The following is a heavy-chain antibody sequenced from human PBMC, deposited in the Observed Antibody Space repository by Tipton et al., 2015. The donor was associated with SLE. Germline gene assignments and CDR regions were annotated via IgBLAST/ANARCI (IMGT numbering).Heavy chain of an antibody. CDR1: GFYLSDYA. D-gene: IGHD7-27*01. CDR3: SRATARVGNYFYSYMDV. J-gene: IGHJ6*03. Sequence: SLRLSCAASGFYLSDYAMSWVRQAPGKGLEYIGFIRSKAYGGTTEYAASVKGRFTISRDDSKSIAYLQMNSLKTEDTAIYYCSRATARVGNYFYSYMDVWGKGTTVTVSS. CDR2: IRSKAYGGTT. V-gene: IGHV3-49*04.